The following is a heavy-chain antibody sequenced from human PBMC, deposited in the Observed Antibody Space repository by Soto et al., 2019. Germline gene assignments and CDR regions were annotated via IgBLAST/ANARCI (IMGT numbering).Heavy chain of an antibody. CDR1: GGSISSYY. Sequence: SETLSLTCTVSGGSISSYYWSWIRQPPGKGLEWIGYIYYSGSTNYNPSLKSRVTISVDTSKNQFSLKLSSVTAADTAVYYCARLTIRNWFDPWGQGTLVTVSS. D-gene: IGHD5-12*01. J-gene: IGHJ5*02. V-gene: IGHV4-59*01. CDR2: IYYSGST. CDR3: ARLTIRNWFDP.